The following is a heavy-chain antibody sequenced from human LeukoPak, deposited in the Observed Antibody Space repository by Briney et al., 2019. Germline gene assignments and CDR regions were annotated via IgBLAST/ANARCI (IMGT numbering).Heavy chain of an antibody. CDR3: AKESLRPYYYGMDV. J-gene: IGHJ6*02. CDR2: ISGRGGST. CDR1: GFTFSSYA. D-gene: IGHD4-17*01. V-gene: IGHV3-23*01. Sequence: PGGSLRLSCAASGFTFSSYAMSWVRQAPGKGLEWVSAISGRGGSTYYADSVKGRFTISRDNSKNTLYLQMNSLRAEDTAVYYCAKESLRPYYYGMDVWGQGTTVTVSS.